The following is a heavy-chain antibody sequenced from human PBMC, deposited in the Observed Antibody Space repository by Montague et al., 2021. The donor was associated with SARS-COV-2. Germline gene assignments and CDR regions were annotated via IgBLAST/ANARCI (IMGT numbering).Heavy chain of an antibody. Sequence: SLRLSCAASGFPFSSYSMNWVRQAPGKGLEWVSSISSSSSYIYYADSVKGRFTISRDNAKNSLYLQMNSLRAEDTAVYYCARATGYYYDSSGSLTMDYWGQGTLVTVSS. CDR1: GFPFSSYS. CDR2: ISSSSSYI. CDR3: ARATGYYYDSSGSLTMDY. V-gene: IGHV3-21*01. J-gene: IGHJ4*02. D-gene: IGHD3-22*01.